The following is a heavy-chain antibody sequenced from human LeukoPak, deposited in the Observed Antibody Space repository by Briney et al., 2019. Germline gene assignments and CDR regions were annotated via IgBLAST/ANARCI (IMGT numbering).Heavy chain of an antibody. CDR1: GFTFSDYY. CDR2: ISSSSSYT. Sequence: GGSLRLSCAASGFTFSDYYMSWIRQAPGKGLEWVSYISSSSSYTNYADSVKGRFTIPRDNAKNSLYLQMNSLRAEDTAVYYCARDLGYCSGGSCYSSGFDYWGQGTLVTVSS. CDR3: ARDLGYCSGGSCYSSGFDY. J-gene: IGHJ4*02. D-gene: IGHD2-15*01. V-gene: IGHV3-11*06.